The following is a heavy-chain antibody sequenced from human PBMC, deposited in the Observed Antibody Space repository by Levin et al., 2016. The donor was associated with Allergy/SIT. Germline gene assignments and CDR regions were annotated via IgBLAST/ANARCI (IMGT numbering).Heavy chain of an antibody. CDR3: ARHPLSGYFDY. CDR1: GGSISSYY. V-gene: IGHV4-39*01. CDR2: IYYSGST. J-gene: IGHJ4*02. D-gene: IGHD3-16*02. Sequence: GSLRLSCTVSGGSISSYYWGWIRQPPGKGLEWIGSIYYSGSTYYNPSLKSRVTISVDTSKNQFSLKLSSVTAADTAVYYCARHPLSGYFDYWGQGTLVTVSS.